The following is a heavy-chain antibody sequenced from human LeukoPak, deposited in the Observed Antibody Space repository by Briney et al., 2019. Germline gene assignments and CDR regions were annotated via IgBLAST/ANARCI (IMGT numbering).Heavy chain of an antibody. Sequence: SETLSLTCAVSGGSISSGGYSGSWIRQPPGKGLEWIGYIYHSGSTYYNPSLKSRVTISVDRSKNQFSLKLSSVTAADTAVYYCAREYGSGTLNWFDPWGQGTLVTVSS. V-gene: IGHV4-30-2*01. CDR2: IYHSGST. D-gene: IGHD3-10*01. J-gene: IGHJ5*02. CDR3: AREYGSGTLNWFDP. CDR1: GGSISSGGYS.